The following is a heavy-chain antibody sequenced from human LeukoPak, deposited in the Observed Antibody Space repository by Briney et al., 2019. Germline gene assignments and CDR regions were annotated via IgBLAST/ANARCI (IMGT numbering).Heavy chain of an antibody. D-gene: IGHD4-17*01. CDR3: ARESSYGDYAVYYYYYYMDV. Sequence: GGSLRLSCAASGFTFSNYAMSWVRQAPGKGLEWVSSISSSSSYIYYADSLKGRFTISRDNAKNSLYLQMNSLRAEDTAVYYCARESSYGDYAVYYYYYYMDVWGKGTTVTVSS. CDR1: GFTFSNYA. CDR2: ISSSSSYI. V-gene: IGHV3-21*01. J-gene: IGHJ6*03.